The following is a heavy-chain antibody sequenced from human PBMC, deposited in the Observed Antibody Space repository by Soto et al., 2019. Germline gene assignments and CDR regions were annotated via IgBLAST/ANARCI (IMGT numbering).Heavy chain of an antibody. CDR3: AREYSYGYYYYYAMDV. D-gene: IGHD5-18*01. V-gene: IGHV3-53*01. J-gene: IGHJ6*02. CDR2: IYSGGST. Sequence: EVQLVESGGGLIQPGGSLRLSCAASGFTVSSNYMSWVRQAPGKGLEWVSVIYSGGSTYYADSVKGRFTISRDNSKNTVYLQMTSLRAEDTAVYYCAREYSYGYYYYYAMDVWGQGTTVTVSS. CDR1: GFTVSSNY.